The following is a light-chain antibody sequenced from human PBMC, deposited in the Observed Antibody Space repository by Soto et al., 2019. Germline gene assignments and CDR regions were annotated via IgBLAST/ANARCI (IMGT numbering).Light chain of an antibody. V-gene: IGKV3-20*01. CDR2: NAS. CDR1: QGVASRY. Sequence: EIVLTQSPGTLSLSPGERATLSRRASQGVASRYLACYQQKPGQAPRLLIYNASSRAIGIPDSFSGSGSGTDFTLTICRLEPEDFAEYYCQQYGSSPQTFGQGTKVEVK. CDR3: QQYGSSPQT. J-gene: IGKJ1*01.